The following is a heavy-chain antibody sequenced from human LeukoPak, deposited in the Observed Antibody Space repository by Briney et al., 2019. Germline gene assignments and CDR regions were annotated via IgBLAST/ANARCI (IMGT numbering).Heavy chain of an antibody. D-gene: IGHD1-26*01. CDR2: INHSGST. CDR1: GGSFSGYY. CDR3: ARGEYSGSTYYFDY. V-gene: IGHV4-34*01. Sequence: PSETLSLTCAVYGGSFSGYYWSWIRQPPGKGLEWIGEINHSGSTNYNPSLKSRVTISVDTSKNQFSLKLSSVAAADTAVYYCARGEYSGSTYYFDYWGQGTLVTVSS. J-gene: IGHJ4*02.